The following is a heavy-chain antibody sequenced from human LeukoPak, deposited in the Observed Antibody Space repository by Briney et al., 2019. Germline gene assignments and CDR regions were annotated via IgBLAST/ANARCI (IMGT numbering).Heavy chain of an antibody. CDR2: IYYSGST. J-gene: IGHJ4*02. Sequence: PSETLSLTYTVSGGSISSYYWSWIRQPPGKGLEWIGYIYYSGSTDYNPSLKSRVTISVDTSKNQFSLKLSSVTAADTAVYYCARTPVGGTLYFDHWGQGTLVTVSS. CDR3: ARTPVGGTLYFDH. V-gene: IGHV4-59*01. CDR1: GGSISSYY. D-gene: IGHD1-26*01.